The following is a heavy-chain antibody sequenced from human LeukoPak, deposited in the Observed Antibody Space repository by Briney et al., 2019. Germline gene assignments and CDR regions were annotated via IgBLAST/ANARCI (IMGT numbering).Heavy chain of an antibody. Sequence: EASVKVSCKASGGTFSSYAISWVRQAPGQGLEWMGWISAYNGNTNYAQKLQGRVTMTTDTSTSTAYMELRSLRSDDTAVYYCARRLRNFDYWGQGTLVTVSS. CDR3: ARRLRNFDY. D-gene: IGHD3-16*01. J-gene: IGHJ4*02. CDR2: ISAYNGNT. CDR1: GGTFSSYA. V-gene: IGHV1-18*01.